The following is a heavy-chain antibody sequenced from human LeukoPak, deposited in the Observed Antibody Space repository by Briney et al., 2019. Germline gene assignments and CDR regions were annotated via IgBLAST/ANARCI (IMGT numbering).Heavy chain of an antibody. Sequence: PGGSLRLSCAASGFTFSSYAMSWVRQAPGKGLEWVSAISGSGGSTYYADPVKGRFTISRDNSKNTLYLQMNSLRAEDTAVYYCAKDVRYFDSPGYYFDYWGQGTLVTVSS. J-gene: IGHJ4*02. D-gene: IGHD3-9*01. CDR1: GFTFSSYA. V-gene: IGHV3-23*01. CDR3: AKDVRYFDSPGYYFDY. CDR2: ISGSGGST.